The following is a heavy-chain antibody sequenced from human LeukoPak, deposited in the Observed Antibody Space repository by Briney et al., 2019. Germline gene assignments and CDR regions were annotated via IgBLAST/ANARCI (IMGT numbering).Heavy chain of an antibody. Sequence: ASGKVSCKASGYSFSDYYMHWVRQAPGQGLEWMGWINPRTGGTNYAQKFKDRVTMTRDTSIRIVYMELIRLKSDDTAVYYCVRDSVISGWAARFYFDYWGQGSLVTVSS. D-gene: IGHD6-19*01. J-gene: IGHJ4*02. CDR1: GYSFSDYY. CDR3: VRDSVISGWAARFYFDY. V-gene: IGHV1-2*02. CDR2: INPRTGGT.